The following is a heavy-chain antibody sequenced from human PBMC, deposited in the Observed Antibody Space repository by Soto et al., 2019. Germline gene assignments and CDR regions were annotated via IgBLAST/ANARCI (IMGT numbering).Heavy chain of an antibody. D-gene: IGHD3-10*02. V-gene: IGHV1-2*02. Sequence: QVRLVQSGAEVKEPGDSVRVSCEASGYTFTAYHIHWVRQAPGQGLEWMGWINPKFGDTGYAQDFQGRVSMTSDMSISTVYMELSRLTSDDTAIYYCARNIDYSYGRGSGNGDGGWGQGTTVTVFS. CDR1: GYTFTAYH. CDR3: ARNIDYSYGRGSGNGDGG. J-gene: IGHJ6*02. CDR2: INPKFGDT.